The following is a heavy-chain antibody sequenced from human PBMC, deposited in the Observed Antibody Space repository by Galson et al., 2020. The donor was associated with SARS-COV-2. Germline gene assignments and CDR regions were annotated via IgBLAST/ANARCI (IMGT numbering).Heavy chain of an antibody. CDR3: ALTGASAGGYYGMDV. V-gene: IGHV1-69*13. Sequence: SVKVSCKASGGTFSSYAISWVRQAPGQGLEWMGGIIPIFGTANYAQKFQGRVTITADESTSTAYMELSSLRSEDTAVYYCALTGASAGGYYGMDVWGQGTTVTVSS. J-gene: IGHJ6*02. CDR2: IIPIFGTA. D-gene: IGHD3-10*01. CDR1: GGTFSSYA.